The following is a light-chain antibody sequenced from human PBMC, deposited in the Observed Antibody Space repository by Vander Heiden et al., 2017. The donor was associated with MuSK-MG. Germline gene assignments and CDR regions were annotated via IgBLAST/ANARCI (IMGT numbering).Light chain of an antibody. CDR2: DAS. J-gene: IGKJ4*01. Sequence: SPATLSVSPGERATLSCRASQSITSTLAWYQQKPGQGPRLLIYDASSRATGIPARFSGSGSGTEFTLTISSLQSEDLAVYYCQRDNNWPLTFGAGTKVEIK. CDR1: QSITST. CDR3: QRDNNWPLT. V-gene: IGKV3-15*01.